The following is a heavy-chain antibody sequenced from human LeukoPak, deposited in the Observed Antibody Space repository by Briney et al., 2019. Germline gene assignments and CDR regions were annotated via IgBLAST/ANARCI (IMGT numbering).Heavy chain of an antibody. D-gene: IGHD3-10*01. CDR2: IYYSGST. Sequence: SETLSLTCTVSGGSISSSSYYWGWIRQPPGKGLEWIGSIYYSGSTYYNPSLKSRVTISVDTSKNQFSLKLSSVTAADTAVYYCARCGGSGYYYGMDVWGQGTTVTVSS. CDR3: ARCGGSGYYYGMDV. V-gene: IGHV4-39*07. CDR1: GGSISSSSYY. J-gene: IGHJ6*02.